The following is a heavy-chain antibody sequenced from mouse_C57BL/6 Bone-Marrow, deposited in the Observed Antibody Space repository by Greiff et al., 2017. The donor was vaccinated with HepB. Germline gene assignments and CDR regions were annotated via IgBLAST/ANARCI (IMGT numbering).Heavy chain of an antibody. CDR1: GFTFSSYG. CDR3: ARQRKLYDGTLYAMDY. D-gene: IGHD2-3*01. CDR2: ISSGGSYT. J-gene: IGHJ4*01. Sequence: EVKLVESGRDLVKPGGSLKLSCAASGFTFSSYGMSWVRQTPDKRLEWVATISSGGSYTYYPDSVKGRFTISRDNAKNTLYLQMSSLKSEDTAMYYCARQRKLYDGTLYAMDYWGQGTSVTVSS. V-gene: IGHV5-6*02.